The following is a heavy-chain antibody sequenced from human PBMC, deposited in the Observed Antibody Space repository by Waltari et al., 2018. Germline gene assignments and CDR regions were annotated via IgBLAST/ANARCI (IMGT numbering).Heavy chain of an antibody. CDR2: SYSGGTT. J-gene: IGHJ4*02. D-gene: IGHD3-16*01. CDR3: ARDRVYDGLGLDY. Sequence: ELQVVETGGGLIQPGRSLRLSCAASGFTVSSTYMSWVRQAPGKGLDLVSVSYSGGTTYYADSVKGRFTLSRDNSKNTVYLQMNSLRVEDTAVYYCARDRVYDGLGLDYWGQGTLVTVSS. V-gene: IGHV3-53*02. CDR1: GFTVSSTY.